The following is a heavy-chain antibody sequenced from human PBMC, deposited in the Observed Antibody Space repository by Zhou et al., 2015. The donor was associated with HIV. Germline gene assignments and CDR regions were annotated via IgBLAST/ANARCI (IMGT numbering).Heavy chain of an antibody. CDR3: ARSSGNYDFAFDV. V-gene: IGHV1-69*06. CDR1: GGTLTNYA. Sequence: QVQLVQSGAEVKKPGSSVRVSCKASGGTLTNYAISWVRQAPGQGLECMGGIIPFFDTTNYARKFQGRITMTADKSTGTAYMELSSLRSEDTAVYYCARSSGNYDFAFDVWGQGTRLIVSS. D-gene: IGHD1-26*01. CDR2: IIPFFDTT. J-gene: IGHJ3*01.